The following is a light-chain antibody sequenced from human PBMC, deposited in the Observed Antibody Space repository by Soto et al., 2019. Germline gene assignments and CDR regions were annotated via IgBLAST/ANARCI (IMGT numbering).Light chain of an antibody. CDR2: DAS. V-gene: IGKV1-33*01. CDR1: QNISSY. Sequence: IKMTPSPSTMSPSVGDRVTITCGSGQNISSYLNWYQQKPGKAHKLIIYDASHLETGVPSRFSGSGSGTDFTLTISSLQPEDIATYYCQQYENLSQVTVGPG. CDR3: QQYENLSQVT. J-gene: IGKJ3*01.